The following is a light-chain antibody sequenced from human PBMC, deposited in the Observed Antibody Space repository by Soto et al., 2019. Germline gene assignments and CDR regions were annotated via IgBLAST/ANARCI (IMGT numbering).Light chain of an antibody. Sequence: DIVMTQSPDSLAVSLGERATINCKSSQTVLHGSNYLAWYQQKPGQPPKLLIYWASTRESGVPDRFRGSGSGTDFTLTISSLQAEDVAVYYCQQYYTTPVTFGQGTKVEIK. J-gene: IGKJ1*01. CDR1: QTVLHGSNY. CDR2: WAS. V-gene: IGKV4-1*01. CDR3: QQYYTTPVT.